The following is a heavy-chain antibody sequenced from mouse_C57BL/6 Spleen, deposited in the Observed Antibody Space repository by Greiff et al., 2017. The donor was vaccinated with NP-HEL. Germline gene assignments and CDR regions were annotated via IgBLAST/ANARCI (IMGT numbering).Heavy chain of an antibody. Sequence: QVQLQQPGAELVKPGASVKLSCKASGYTFTSYWMQWVKQRPGQGLEWIGEIDTSDSYTNYNQKFKGKATLPVDTSSSTAYMQLSSLTSEDSAVYYCARKLPPTGPYYAMDYWGQGTSVTVSS. V-gene: IGHV1-50*01. D-gene: IGHD2-10*01. CDR1: GYTFTSYW. CDR3: ARKLPPTGPYYAMDY. J-gene: IGHJ4*01. CDR2: IDTSDSYT.